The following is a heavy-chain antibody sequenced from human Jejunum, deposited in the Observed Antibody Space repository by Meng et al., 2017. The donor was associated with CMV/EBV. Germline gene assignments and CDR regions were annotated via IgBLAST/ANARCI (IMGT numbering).Heavy chain of an antibody. V-gene: IGHV3-48*04. Sequence: TLSGYSMNWVRQAPGKGLEWIAHIGRSGAIEYGDSVQGRFTISRDNDRNLLSLQMSRLRAEDTALYYCARDANGDCRSTSCYWFDYWGQGTLVTVSS. J-gene: IGHJ4*02. CDR3: ARDANGDCRSTSCYWFDY. CDR2: IGRSGAIE. D-gene: IGHD2-2*01. CDR1: TLSGYS.